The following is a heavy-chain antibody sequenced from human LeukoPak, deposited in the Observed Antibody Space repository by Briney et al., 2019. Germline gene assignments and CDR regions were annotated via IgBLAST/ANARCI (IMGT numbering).Heavy chain of an antibody. J-gene: IGHJ4*02. CDR1: GYTFTTYG. D-gene: IGHD3-16*02. CDR3: ARAQNDYVWGSYRPFDC. Sequence: ASVKVSCKASGYTFTTYGISWVRQAPGQGLEWMGWISAYNGTPNYAQKLQGRVTMTTDTSTSTAYMELRSLRSDDTAVYYCARAQNDYVWGSYRPFDCWGQGTLVTVSS. CDR2: ISAYNGTP. V-gene: IGHV1-18*01.